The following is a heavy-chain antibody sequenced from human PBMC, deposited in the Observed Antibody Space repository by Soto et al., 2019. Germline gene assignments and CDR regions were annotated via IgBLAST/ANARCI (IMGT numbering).Heavy chain of an antibody. V-gene: IGHV3-23*01. CDR2: ISASGGST. CDR1: GFTFSSYA. Sequence: EVQLLESGGGLVQPGGSLRLSCAASGFTFSSYAMSWVRQAPGKGLEWVSAISASGGSTYYADSVKGRFTISRYNSKNTLYLKMNSLRAEDTSVYYCAKDLGDSSGYPTYYFDYWGQGTLVTVSS. CDR3: AKDLGDSSGYPTYYFDY. J-gene: IGHJ4*02. D-gene: IGHD3-22*01.